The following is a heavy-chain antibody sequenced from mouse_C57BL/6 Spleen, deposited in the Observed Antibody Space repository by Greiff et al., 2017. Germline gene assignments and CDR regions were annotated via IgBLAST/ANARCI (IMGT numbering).Heavy chain of an antibody. Sequence: QVQLQQSGPELVKPGASVKLSCKASGYTFTSYDINWVKQRPGQGLEWIGWIYPRDGSTKYNEKFKGKATLTVDTSSSTAYMELHSLTSEDSAVYFCARLSYYYGSSYYFDYWGQGTTLTVSS. J-gene: IGHJ2*01. D-gene: IGHD1-1*01. CDR2: IYPRDGST. CDR3: ARLSYYYGSSYYFDY. CDR1: GYTFTSYD. V-gene: IGHV1-85*01.